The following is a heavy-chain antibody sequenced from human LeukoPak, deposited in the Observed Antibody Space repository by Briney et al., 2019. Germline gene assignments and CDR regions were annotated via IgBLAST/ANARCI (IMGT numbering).Heavy chain of an antibody. V-gene: IGHV4-30-2*01. CDR1: GGSISSGGYS. Sequence: PSQTLSLTCAVSGGSISSGGYSWSWIRQPPGKGLEWIGYIYHSGSTYYNPSLKSRVTISVDRSKNQFSLKLSSVTAADTAVYYCARALSYCSSTSCYPYYFDYWGQGTLVTVSS. D-gene: IGHD2-2*01. J-gene: IGHJ4*02. CDR2: IYHSGST. CDR3: ARALSYCSSTSCYPYYFDY.